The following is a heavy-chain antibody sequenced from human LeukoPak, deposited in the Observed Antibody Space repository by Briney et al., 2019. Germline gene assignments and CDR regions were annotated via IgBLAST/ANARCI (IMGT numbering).Heavy chain of an antibody. Sequence: GGSLRLSCAASGFTFSSYSMNWVRQAPGKGLEWVSSISSSSSYIYYADSVKGRFTISRYNAKNSLDLQMNSLRAEETAVYYCARSDYDYGDYIGYYIDVWGKGTTVTVSS. V-gene: IGHV3-21*01. CDR1: GFTFSSYS. CDR2: ISSSSSYI. J-gene: IGHJ6*03. D-gene: IGHD4-17*01. CDR3: ARSDYDYGDYIGYYIDV.